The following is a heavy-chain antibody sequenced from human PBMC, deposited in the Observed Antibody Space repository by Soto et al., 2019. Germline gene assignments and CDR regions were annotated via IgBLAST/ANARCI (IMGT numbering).Heavy chain of an antibody. D-gene: IGHD6-19*01. CDR2: INHSGST. CDR1: GGSFSGYY. CDR3: ARGVVAGTILDY. J-gene: IGHJ4*02. V-gene: IGHV4-34*01. Sequence: SETLSLTCAVYGGSFSGYYWSWIRQPPGKGLEWIGEINHSGSTNYNPSLKSRVTISVDTSKNQFSLKLSSVTAADTAVYYCARGVVAGTILDYWGQGTLVTVSS.